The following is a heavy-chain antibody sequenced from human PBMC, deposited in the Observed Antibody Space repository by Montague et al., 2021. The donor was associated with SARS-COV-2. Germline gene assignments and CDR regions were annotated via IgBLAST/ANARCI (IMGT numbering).Heavy chain of an antibody. D-gene: IGHD7-27*01. CDR3: AKGSHIYETRGLRTGWFDP. CDR2: VILSGKT. J-gene: IGHJ5*02. CDR1: VSSYCGDD. Sequence: SETLSLTCSILVSSYCGDDWTWIRQTSCRWLESYGEVILSGKTSYNPSLQSRLTMSVDTYKKQFSLRLSSVTAADTAVYFCAKGSHIYETRGLRTGWFDPWGQGPLVTVSS. V-gene: IGHV4-34*01.